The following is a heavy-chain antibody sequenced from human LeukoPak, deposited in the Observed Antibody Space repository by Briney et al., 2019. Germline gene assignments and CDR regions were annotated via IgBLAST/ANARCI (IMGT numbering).Heavy chain of an antibody. D-gene: IGHD3-22*01. Sequence: GGSLRLSCAASGFTFSSYEMNWVRQAPGKGLEWVSYISSGGSTIYYADSVKGRFTISRDNAKNSLYLQMNSLRDEDTAVYYCARDSSNYYDSSGYYPYFDDWGQGTLVTVSS. V-gene: IGHV3-48*03. CDR3: ARDSSNYYDSSGYYPYFDD. J-gene: IGHJ4*02. CDR1: GFTFSSYE. CDR2: ISSGGSTI.